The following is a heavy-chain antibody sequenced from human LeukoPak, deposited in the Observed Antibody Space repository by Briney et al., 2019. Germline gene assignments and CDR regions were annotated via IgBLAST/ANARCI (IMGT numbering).Heavy chain of an antibody. Sequence: PGGSLRLSCAASGFTFSSCWMHWVRQAPGKGLVWVSRINSDGSSTSYADSVKGRFTISRDNAKNTLYLQMNSLRAEDTAVYYCASIWVTTRGGVSDYWGQGTLVTVSS. V-gene: IGHV3-74*01. CDR3: ASIWVTTRGGVSDY. J-gene: IGHJ4*02. D-gene: IGHD4-17*01. CDR2: INSDGSST. CDR1: GFTFSSCW.